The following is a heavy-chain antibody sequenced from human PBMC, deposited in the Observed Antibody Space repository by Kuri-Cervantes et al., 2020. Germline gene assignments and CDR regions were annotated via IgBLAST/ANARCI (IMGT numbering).Heavy chain of an antibody. CDR1: GYTLTELS. CDR2: FDPEDGET. Sequence: ASVKVSCKVSGYTLTELSMHWVRQAPGKGLEWMGGFDPEDGETVYAQKFQGRVTMTEDTSTDTAYMELSSLGSEDTAVYYCATQGGELLYAFDIWGQGTMVTVSS. CDR3: ATQGGELLYAFDI. D-gene: IGHD1-7*01. J-gene: IGHJ3*02. V-gene: IGHV1-24*01.